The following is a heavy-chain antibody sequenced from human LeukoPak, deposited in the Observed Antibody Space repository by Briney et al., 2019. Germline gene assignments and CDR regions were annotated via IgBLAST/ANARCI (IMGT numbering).Heavy chain of an antibody. V-gene: IGHV4-31*03. CDR1: GGFLSRGNFF. D-gene: IGHD2-15*01. CDR3: ARDGVHARDISI. CDR2: ILNSASA. Sequence: PSQTLSLTCTLSGGFLSRGNFFCHWICQRPGKGLQCIGFILNSASACYNTSLRSRATISVDTSKNQVSLNLTSVTAADTAVYYCARDGVHARDISIWGQGTLVTVSS. J-gene: IGHJ4*02.